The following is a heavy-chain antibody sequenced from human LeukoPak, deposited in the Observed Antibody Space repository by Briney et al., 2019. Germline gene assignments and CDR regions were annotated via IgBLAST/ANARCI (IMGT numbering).Heavy chain of an antibody. CDR3: ARDRYDILTGYRGGGDY. J-gene: IGHJ4*02. CDR2: ISAYNGNT. Sequence: ASVKVSCKASGYTFTSYGISLVRPPPGQGLEWMGWISAYNGNTNYAQKLQGRVTMTTDTSTSTAYMELRSLRSDDTAVYYCARDRYDILTGYRGGGDYWGQGTLVTVSS. V-gene: IGHV1-18*01. CDR1: GYTFTSYG. D-gene: IGHD3-9*01.